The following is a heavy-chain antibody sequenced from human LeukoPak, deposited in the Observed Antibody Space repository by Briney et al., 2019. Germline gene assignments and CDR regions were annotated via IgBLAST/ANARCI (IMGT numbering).Heavy chain of an antibody. Sequence: PGGSLRLSCAASGFTFSSYAMSWVRQAPGKGLEWVSAISGSGGSTYYADSVKGRFTISRDNSKNTLYLQMNSLRAEDTAVYYCAKALPYYDFWSGYYQRPLDYWGQGTLVTVSS. D-gene: IGHD3-3*01. CDR3: AKALPYYDFWSGYYQRPLDY. V-gene: IGHV3-23*01. J-gene: IGHJ4*02. CDR1: GFTFSSYA. CDR2: ISGSGGST.